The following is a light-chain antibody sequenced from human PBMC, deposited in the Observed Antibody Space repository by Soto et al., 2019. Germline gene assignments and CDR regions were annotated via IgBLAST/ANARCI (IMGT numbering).Light chain of an antibody. J-gene: IGKJ3*01. CDR1: QSVSTNY. V-gene: IGKV3-20*01. CDR2: GAS. CDR3: HHYGTARILT. Sequence: EIVLTQSPGTLSLSPGERATLSCRASQSVSTNYLAWFQQKPGQAPRLLIYGASSRATGIPDRFSGSGSGTDLTLIISRLEPEDFAVYFCHHYGTARILTFGPGTKVDFK.